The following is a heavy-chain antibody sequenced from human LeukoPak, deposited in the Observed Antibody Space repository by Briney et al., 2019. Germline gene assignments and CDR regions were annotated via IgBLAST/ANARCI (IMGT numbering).Heavy chain of an antibody. D-gene: IGHD3-22*01. CDR1: GFTLSNYA. V-gene: IGHV1-58*01. CDR3: AAGYDSSGYYYVNYYYYGMDV. J-gene: IGHJ6*02. Sequence: SVPDSFKASGFTLSNYALQWVRQARGQRLAWIGWIVVGSGNTNYAQKFHERVTITRDMSTSTPYMELSSMRSEDTAVYYCAAGYDSSGYYYVNYYYYGMDVWGQGTTVTVSS. CDR2: IVVGSGNT.